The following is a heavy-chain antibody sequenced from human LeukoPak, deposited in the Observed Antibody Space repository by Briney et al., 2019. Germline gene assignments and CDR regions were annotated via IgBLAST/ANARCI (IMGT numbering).Heavy chain of an antibody. CDR1: GGSISSYY. CDR3: ARGQIAVAGITGWFDP. V-gene: IGHV4-4*07. D-gene: IGHD6-19*01. J-gene: IGHJ5*02. CDR2: IYTSGST. Sequence: SETLSLTCTVSGGSISSYYWSWVRQPAGRGLEWIGRIYTSGSTNYNPSLKSRVTISVDTSKNQFSLKLSSVTAADTAVYYCARGQIAVAGITGWFDPWGQGTLVTVSS.